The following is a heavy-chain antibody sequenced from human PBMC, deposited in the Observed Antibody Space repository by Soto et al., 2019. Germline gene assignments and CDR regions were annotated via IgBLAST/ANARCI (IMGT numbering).Heavy chain of an antibody. J-gene: IGHJ3*02. Sequence: EVQLVESGGGLVQHGGSLRLYCAASGFTFSTYWMHWVRQAPEKGLLWVSHINGDGSYTDFADSGKGRFTISRDNAKNTVYLQRQSLRVEDTAVYFCVRTWHGFDIWGPGKMVTVSS. CDR1: GFTFSTYW. CDR2: INGDGSYT. V-gene: IGHV3-74*01. CDR3: VRTWHGFDI.